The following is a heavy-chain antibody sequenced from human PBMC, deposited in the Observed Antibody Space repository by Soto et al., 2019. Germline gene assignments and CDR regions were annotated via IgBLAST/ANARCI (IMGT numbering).Heavy chain of an antibody. CDR1: GYIFTNYY. CDR3: ARGGAIVCVTPPFYL. V-gene: IGHV1-46*03. D-gene: IGHD2-21*01. J-gene: IGHJ5*02. CDR2: INAGGGYT. Sequence: QVQLVQSGAEVKKPGASVKISCKASGYIFTNYYIHWVRQAPGQGLEWLGPINAGGGYTTYAQRYLGSGTPTRAPSTSTPAKELSSLTYEDTALYYCARGGAIVCVTPPFYLWGQGTLVTVSS.